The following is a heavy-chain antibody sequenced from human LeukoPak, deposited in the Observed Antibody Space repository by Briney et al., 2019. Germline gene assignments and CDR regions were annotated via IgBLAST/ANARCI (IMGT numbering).Heavy chain of an antibody. CDR3: ARGVGIAVAFDYMDV. CDR1: GGSISSGDYY. D-gene: IGHD6-19*01. J-gene: IGHJ6*03. CDR2: IYYSGST. Sequence: SQTLSLTCTVCGGSISSGDYYWSWIRQPPGKGLEWIGYIYYSGSTYYNPSLKSRVTISVDTSKNQFSLKLSSVTAADTAVYYCARGVGIAVAFDYMDVWGKGTTVTVSS. V-gene: IGHV4-30-4*08.